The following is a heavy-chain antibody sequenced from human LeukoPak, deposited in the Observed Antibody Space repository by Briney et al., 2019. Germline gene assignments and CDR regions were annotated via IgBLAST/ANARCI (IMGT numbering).Heavy chain of an antibody. V-gene: IGHV3-30*18. CDR1: GFTFSSYG. Sequence: PGGSLRLSCAASGFTFSSYGMHWVRQAPGKGLEWVAVISYDGSNKYYADSVKGRFTISRDNSKNTLYLQMNSLRAEDTAVYYCAKARKVYSSSWSIDYWGQGTLVTVSS. CDR2: ISYDGSNK. J-gene: IGHJ4*02. CDR3: AKARKVYSSSWSIDY. D-gene: IGHD6-13*01.